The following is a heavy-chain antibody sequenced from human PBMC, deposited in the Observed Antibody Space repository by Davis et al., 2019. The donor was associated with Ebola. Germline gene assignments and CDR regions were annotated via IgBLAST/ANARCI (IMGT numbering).Heavy chain of an antibody. Sequence: GESLKISCAASGFTFSSYWMSWVRQAPGKGLEWVANIKQDGSEKYYVDSVKGRFTISRDNAKNSLYLQLNSLRAEDTAVYYCARAPDYGDYTGPFGYWGQGTLVTVSS. V-gene: IGHV3-7*01. CDR3: ARAPDYGDYTGPFGY. J-gene: IGHJ4*02. D-gene: IGHD4-17*01. CDR2: IKQDGSEK. CDR1: GFTFSSYW.